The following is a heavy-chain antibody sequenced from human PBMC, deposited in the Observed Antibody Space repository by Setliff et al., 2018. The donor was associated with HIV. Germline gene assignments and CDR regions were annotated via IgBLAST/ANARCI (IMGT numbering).Heavy chain of an antibody. Sequence: SETLSLTCAVSGGSISSDNWWAWIRQPPGKGLEYIGSIHYDERTYYNPSLKSRVTISVDTSKNQFSLKLRSVTAADTAVYYCARVGGRGGSSWYLGTKMGRKYGMDVWGQGTTVTVSS. J-gene: IGHJ6*02. CDR3: ARVGGRGGSSWYLGTKMGRKYGMDV. CDR2: IHYDERT. V-gene: IGHV4-39*07. CDR1: GGSISSDNW. D-gene: IGHD6-13*01.